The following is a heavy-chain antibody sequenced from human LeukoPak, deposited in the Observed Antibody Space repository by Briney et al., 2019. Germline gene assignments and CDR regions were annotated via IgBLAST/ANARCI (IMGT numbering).Heavy chain of an antibody. V-gene: IGHV3-23*01. D-gene: IGHD5-12*01. CDR2: ISGSGGST. CDR3: AKVGDSGYAAWPVIDY. J-gene: IGHJ4*02. Sequence: GGSLRLSCAASGFTFSSYAMSWVRQAPGKGLEWVSAISGSGGSTYYADSVKGRFTISRDNSKNTLYLQMNSLRAEDTAVYYCAKVGDSGYAAWPVIDYWGQGTLVTVSS. CDR1: GFTFSSYA.